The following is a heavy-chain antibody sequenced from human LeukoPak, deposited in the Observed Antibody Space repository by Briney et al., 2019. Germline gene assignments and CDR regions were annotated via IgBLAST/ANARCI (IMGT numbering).Heavy chain of an antibody. D-gene: IGHD6-19*01. Sequence: PSEALSLTCTVSGGSISSSSYYWGWIRQPPGKGLEWIGSIYYSGSTYYNPSLKSRVTISVDTSKNQFSLKLSSVTAADTAVYYCARGQTGYSSGWYVYYYYMDVWGKGTTVTVSS. CDR1: GGSISSSSYY. V-gene: IGHV4-39*07. J-gene: IGHJ6*03. CDR2: IYYSGST. CDR3: ARGQTGYSSGWYVYYYYMDV.